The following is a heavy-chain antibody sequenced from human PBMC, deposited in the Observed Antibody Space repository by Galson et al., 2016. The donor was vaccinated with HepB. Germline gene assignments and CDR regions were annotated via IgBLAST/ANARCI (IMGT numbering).Heavy chain of an antibody. D-gene: IGHD6-19*01. J-gene: IGHJ4*02. CDR2: ISAYNDNS. Sequence: SVKVSCKASGYTFYNHGITWVRQAPGQGLEWMGWISAYNDNSDYAQNFQGRVTMTIETSTTTDYMELRSLRSDDTAVYYCARESLDRSGLIDYWGQGTLVTVSS. V-gene: IGHV1-18*01. CDR1: GYTFYNHG. CDR3: ARESLDRSGLIDY.